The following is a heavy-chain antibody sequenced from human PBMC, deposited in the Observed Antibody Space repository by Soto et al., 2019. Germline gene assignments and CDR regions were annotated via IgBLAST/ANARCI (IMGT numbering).Heavy chain of an antibody. J-gene: IGHJ6*03. CDR3: ARRGRVTTDLFYYYYYMDV. D-gene: IGHD4-17*01. Sequence: EVQLVESGGGLVQPGGSLRLSCAASGFTVSSNYMSWVRQARGKGLEWVSVIYSGGSTYYADSVKGRFTISRHNSKNTLYLQMNSLRAEDTAVYYCARRGRVTTDLFYYYYYMDVWGKGTTVTVSS. V-gene: IGHV3-53*04. CDR1: GFTVSSNY. CDR2: IYSGGST.